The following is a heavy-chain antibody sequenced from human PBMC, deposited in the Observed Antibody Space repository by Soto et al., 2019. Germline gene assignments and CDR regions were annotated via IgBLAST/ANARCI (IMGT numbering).Heavy chain of an antibody. CDR1: GGSISRDY. Sequence: PSETLSLTCTVSGGSISRDYWSWIRQPPGKGLEWIGYIYYIWSRSYNPSLNSRVTISVNTSKNQYSLNLGSVPAADTAVDYFVRAYAGVSSYYDGMDVWGGVTTVTV. V-gene: IGHV4-59*01. J-gene: IGHJ6*02. CDR3: VRAYAGVSSYYDGMDV. D-gene: IGHD2-8*01. CDR2: IYYIWSR.